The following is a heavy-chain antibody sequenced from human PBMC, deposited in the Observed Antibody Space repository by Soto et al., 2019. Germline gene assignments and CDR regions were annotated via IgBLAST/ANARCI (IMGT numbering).Heavy chain of an antibody. D-gene: IGHD4-17*01. CDR3: GKHNFGDYNWFDP. CDR1: GFTFSSYA. V-gene: IGHV3-23*01. Sequence: EVQLLESGGGLVQPGGSLRLSCAASGFTFSSYAMSWVRQAPGKGLEWVSAISGSGGSTYYADSVKGRFTISRDNPKHTLYLQMNSLRAEDTAVYYCGKHNFGDYNWFDPWGKGTLVTVSS. CDR2: ISGSGGST. J-gene: IGHJ5*02.